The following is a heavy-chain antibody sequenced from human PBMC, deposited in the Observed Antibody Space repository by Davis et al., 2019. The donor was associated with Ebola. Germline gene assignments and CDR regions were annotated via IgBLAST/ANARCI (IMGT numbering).Heavy chain of an antibody. Sequence: SETLSLTCAVYGGSFSGYYWSWIRQPPGKGLEWIGEINHSGSTNYNPSLKSRVTISVDTSKNQFSLKLSSVTAADTAVYYCAREMVRYYYGMDVWGQGTTVTVSS. CDR3: AREMVRYYYGMDV. V-gene: IGHV4-34*01. CDR2: INHSGST. D-gene: IGHD5-24*01. CDR1: GGSFSGYY. J-gene: IGHJ6*02.